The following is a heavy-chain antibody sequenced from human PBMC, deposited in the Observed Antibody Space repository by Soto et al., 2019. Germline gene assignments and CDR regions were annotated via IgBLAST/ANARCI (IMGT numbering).Heavy chain of an antibody. V-gene: IGHV3-7*01. J-gene: IGHJ4*02. CDR2: IKQDGSEK. D-gene: IGHD2-2*01. Sequence: EVQVVESGGGLVQPGGSLRLSCAASGFIFSNYWMSWVRQAPGKGLEWVANIKQDGSEKHYVDSVKGRFTISRDNADNSLYLQMNSLRAEDTAVYYCAKNNLYCSSTNCFVFDYWGREPWSPSPQ. CDR1: GFIFSNYW. CDR3: AKNNLYCSSTNCFVFDY.